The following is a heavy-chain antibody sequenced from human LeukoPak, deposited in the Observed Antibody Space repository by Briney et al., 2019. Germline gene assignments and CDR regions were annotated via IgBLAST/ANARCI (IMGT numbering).Heavy chain of an antibody. J-gene: IGHJ5*02. CDR2: IRYDGSNK. V-gene: IGHV3-30*02. Sequence: GGSLRLSCAASGFTFSSYGMHWVRQAPGKGLEWVAFIRYDGSNKYYADSVKGRFTISRDNSKNTLYLQMNSLRAEDTAVYYCASLLTTPSWFDPWGQGTLATVSS. CDR1: GFTFSSYG. CDR3: ASLLTTPSWFDP. D-gene: IGHD4-11*01.